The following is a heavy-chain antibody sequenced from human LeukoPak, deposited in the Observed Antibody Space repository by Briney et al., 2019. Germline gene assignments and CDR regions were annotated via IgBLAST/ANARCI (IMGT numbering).Heavy chain of an antibody. Sequence: ISTYKGNTNYAQKLQGRVTMTTDTSTGTAYMELRSLRSDDTAVYYCARDSPLDSGYDSDFDYWGQGTLVTVSS. V-gene: IGHV1-18*01. CDR2: ISTYKGNT. J-gene: IGHJ4*02. D-gene: IGHD5-12*01. CDR3: ARDSPLDSGYDSDFDY.